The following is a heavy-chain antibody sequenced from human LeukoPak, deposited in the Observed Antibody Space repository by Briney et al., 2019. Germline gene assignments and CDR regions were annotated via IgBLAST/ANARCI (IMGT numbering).Heavy chain of an antibody. CDR1: GFTVSSNY. J-gene: IGHJ6*02. Sequence: GGSLRLSCAASGFTVSSNYMSWVRQAPGKGLEWVSVIYSGGSTYYADSVKGRFTISRDNSKNTLYLQMNSLRAEDTTVYYCARDVHSYSGSQVYYYYYYGMDVWGQGTTVTVSS. V-gene: IGHV3-53*05. CDR3: ARDVHSYSGSQVYYYYYYGMDV. CDR2: IYSGGST. D-gene: IGHD1-26*01.